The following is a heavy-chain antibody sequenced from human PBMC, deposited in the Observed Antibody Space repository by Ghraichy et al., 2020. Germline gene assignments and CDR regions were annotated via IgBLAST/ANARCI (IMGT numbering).Heavy chain of an antibody. D-gene: IGHD5-24*01. V-gene: IGHV3-66*01. Sequence: SLRLSCAASGLIVSSNYMSWVRQAPGKGLEWVSSIYSGGGAYYADSVKDRFTLSRDNSLNMLYLQMNSLGAEDTAVYFCAKLATTPVWAFDIWGQGTMVTVSS. CDR1: GLIVSSNY. CDR3: AKLATTPVWAFDI. CDR2: IYSGGGA. J-gene: IGHJ3*02.